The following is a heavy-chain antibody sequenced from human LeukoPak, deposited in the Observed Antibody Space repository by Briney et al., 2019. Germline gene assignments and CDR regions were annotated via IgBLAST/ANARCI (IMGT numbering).Heavy chain of an antibody. J-gene: IGHJ4*02. D-gene: IGHD4-23*01. V-gene: IGHV3-43*02. CDR3: AKSHRGNSDY. CDR1: GFTFDDYA. Sequence: PGGSLRLSCAASGFTFDDYAMHWVRQAPGKGLEWVSFISGDGGSTYYADSVKGRFTISRDSNKNSLYLQMNSLRTEDTALYYCAKSHRGNSDYWGQGTLVTVSS. CDR2: ISGDGGST.